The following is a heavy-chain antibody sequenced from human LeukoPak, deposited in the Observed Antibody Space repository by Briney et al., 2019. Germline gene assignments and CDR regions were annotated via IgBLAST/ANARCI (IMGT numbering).Heavy chain of an antibody. Sequence: PSETLSLTCAVYGGSFSGYYWSWIRQPPGKGLEWIGEINHSGSTNYNPSLKSRVTMSVDTSKNQFSLKLSSVTAADTAVYYCARVVPAANEHYYYYYMDVWGKGTTVTVSS. D-gene: IGHD2-2*01. CDR2: INHSGST. CDR1: GGSFSGYY. CDR3: ARVVPAANEHYYYYYMDV. J-gene: IGHJ6*03. V-gene: IGHV4-34*01.